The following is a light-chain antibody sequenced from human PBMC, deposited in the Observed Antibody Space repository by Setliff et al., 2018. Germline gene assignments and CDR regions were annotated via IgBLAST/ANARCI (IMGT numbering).Light chain of an antibody. J-gene: IGLJ1*01. Sequence: SYELTQPPSESVAPGKTARITCGGHNIGDKSVHWYQQKPGQAPALVVYDDSDRPSGIPGRFSGSNSGNTATLTISRVEAGDEADYYCQVWDPASDQRVFGTGTKVTVL. CDR1: NIGDKS. CDR2: DDS. CDR3: QVWDPASDQRV. V-gene: IGLV3-21*03.